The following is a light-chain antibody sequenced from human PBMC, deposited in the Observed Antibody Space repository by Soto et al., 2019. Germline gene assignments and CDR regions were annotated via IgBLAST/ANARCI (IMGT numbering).Light chain of an antibody. CDR1: SSNIGYNF. CDR2: DND. J-gene: IGLJ1*01. V-gene: IGLV1-51*01. CDR3: GTWDTSLSAYV. Sequence: QSVLTQPPSVSAAPGQKVTISCSGSSSNIGYNFVSWYQHLPGTAPKLLSYDNDKRPPGISHRFSRSKSGTSATLDIAGLQTGEEADYYCGTWDTSLSAYVFGPGTKVTVL.